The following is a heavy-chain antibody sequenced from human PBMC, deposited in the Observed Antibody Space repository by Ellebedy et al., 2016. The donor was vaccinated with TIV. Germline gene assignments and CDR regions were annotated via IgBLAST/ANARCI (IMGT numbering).Heavy chain of an antibody. V-gene: IGHV4-39*01. CDR2: IYFSGST. CDR3: ARSVPAAGTRPGDP. Sequence: SETLSLTXTVSGGSISSSTYYWGWIRQPPGKGLEWIGSIYFSGSTYYNPSLKSRVTISVDTSKNQFSLKLSSVTAADTAVYYCARSVPAAGTRPGDPWGQGTLVTVSS. J-gene: IGHJ5*02. CDR1: GGSISSSTYY. D-gene: IGHD6-13*01.